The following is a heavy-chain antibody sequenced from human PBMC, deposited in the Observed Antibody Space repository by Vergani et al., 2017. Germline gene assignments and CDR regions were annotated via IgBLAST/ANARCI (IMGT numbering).Heavy chain of an antibody. Sequence: EVQLLESGGGLVQPGGSLRLSCEASGFTFSTYWMHWVRKAAGKGLVWVSRIDNDGRSTTYADSVKGRFTISRDNAKNSLFLEMNSMRFEDTAVYFCTKGSVYYHDSAGHGYDPYTGFDLWGQGTLVTVSS. CDR2: IDNDGRST. CDR3: TKGSVYYHDSAGHGYDPYTGFDL. J-gene: IGHJ3*01. D-gene: IGHD5-12*01. V-gene: IGHV3-74*02. CDR1: GFTFSTYW.